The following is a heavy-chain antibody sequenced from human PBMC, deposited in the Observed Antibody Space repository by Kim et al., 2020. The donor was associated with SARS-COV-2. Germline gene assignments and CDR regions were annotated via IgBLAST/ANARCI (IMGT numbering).Heavy chain of an antibody. D-gene: IGHD3-3*01. CDR3: ARGSSLTIFGVVGWFDP. Sequence: LKGRVTISVDTSKNQFSLKLSSVTAADTAVYSCARGSSLTIFGVVGWFDPWGQGTLVTVSS. J-gene: IGHJ5*02. V-gene: IGHV4-59*09.